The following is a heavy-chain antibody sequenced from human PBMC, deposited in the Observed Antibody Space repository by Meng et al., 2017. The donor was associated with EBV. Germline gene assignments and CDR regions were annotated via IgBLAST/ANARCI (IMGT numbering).Heavy chain of an antibody. CDR3: ARVGIAVAGTGDY. J-gene: IGHJ4*02. Sequence: QVQLGQVGGEVKKPGASVKVSCKASGYTFTCYYMHWVRQAPGQGLEWMGRINPNSGGTNYAQKFQGRVTMTRDTSISTAYMELSRLRSDDTAVYYCARVGIAVAGTGDYWGQGTLVTVSS. V-gene: IGHV1-2*06. CDR1: GYTFTCYY. CDR2: INPNSGGT. D-gene: IGHD6-19*01.